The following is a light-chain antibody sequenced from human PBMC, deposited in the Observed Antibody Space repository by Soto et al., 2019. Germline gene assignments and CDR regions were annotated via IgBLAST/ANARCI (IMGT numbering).Light chain of an antibody. CDR2: DAS. CDR1: QNVNTY. V-gene: IGKV3-11*01. CDR3: QQRGVWPLT. J-gene: IGKJ5*01. Sequence: EIIFTQYPATLSLSPGERATLSCRASQNVNTYLAWYQQKAGQAPKLLIYDASIRATGIPARFGGGGSGTDFTLTISSLEPEDFAVYYCQQRGVWPLTFGGGTRLEIK.